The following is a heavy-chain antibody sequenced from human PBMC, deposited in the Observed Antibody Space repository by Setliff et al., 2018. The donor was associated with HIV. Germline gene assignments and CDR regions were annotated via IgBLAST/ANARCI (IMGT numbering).Heavy chain of an antibody. V-gene: IGHV4-39*01. CDR1: GGSISSSSDY. Sequence: SETLSPTCSVSGGSISSSSDYWGWIRQPPGKGLEWIGSIYYSGSIYYNPSLKSRVTISVDTPNNHFSLRLSSVTAADTALYYCARQNSGWGVGLYYFDYWGQGTLVTVSS. D-gene: IGHD6-19*01. CDR3: ARQNSGWGVGLYYFDY. CDR2: IYYSGSI. J-gene: IGHJ4*02.